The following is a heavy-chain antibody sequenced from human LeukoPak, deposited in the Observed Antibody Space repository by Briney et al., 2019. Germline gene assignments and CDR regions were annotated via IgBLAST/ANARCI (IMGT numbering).Heavy chain of an antibody. CDR3: TKSGSADFDL. CDR1: GFTFSSYA. CDR2: ISGSGGST. J-gene: IGHJ4*02. Sequence: GGSLRLSCAASGFTFSSYAMSWVRQAPGKGLEWVSAISGSGGSTYYADSVKGRFTISRDNSKNTLYLQMNNLRPEDTAVYYCTKSGSADFDLWGQGTLVTVSS. V-gene: IGHV3-23*01. D-gene: IGHD6-25*01.